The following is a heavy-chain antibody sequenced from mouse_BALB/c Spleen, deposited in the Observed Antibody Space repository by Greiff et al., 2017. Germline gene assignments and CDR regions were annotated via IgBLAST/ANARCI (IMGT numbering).Heavy chain of an antibody. D-gene: IGHD2-4*01. CDR3: ARKTMITTGDVYYYAMDY. V-gene: IGHV2-2*02. Sequence: VKLQESGPGLVQPSQSLSITCTVSGFSLTSYGVHWVRQSPGKGLEWLGVIWSGGSTDYNAAFISRLSISKDNSKSQVFFKMNSLQANDTAIYYCARKTMITTGDVYYYAMDYWGQGTSVTVSS. CDR1: GFSLTSYG. CDR2: IWSGGST. J-gene: IGHJ4*01.